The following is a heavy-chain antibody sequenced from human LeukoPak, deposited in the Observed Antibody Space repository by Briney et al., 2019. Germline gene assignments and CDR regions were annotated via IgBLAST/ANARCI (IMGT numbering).Heavy chain of an antibody. V-gene: IGHV1-69*01. CDR2: ITPIFGTA. CDR1: GGTFSSYA. Sequence: ASVKVSCKASGGTFSSYAISWVRQAPGQGLEWMGEITPIFGTANYAQKFQGRVTITADESTSTAYMELSSLRSEDTAVYYCARVYHGDYDYWGQGTLVTVSS. CDR3: ARVYHGDYDY. D-gene: IGHD4-17*01. J-gene: IGHJ4*02.